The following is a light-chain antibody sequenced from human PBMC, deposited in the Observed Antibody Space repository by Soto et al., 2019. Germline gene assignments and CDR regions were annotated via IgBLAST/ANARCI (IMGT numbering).Light chain of an antibody. CDR3: RQRSNWPLT. CDR1: QSVSSSS. V-gene: IGKV3D-20*02. J-gene: IGKJ5*01. Sequence: TALAHYRSKLRLVPGERTTLSSRISQSVSSSSLAWYQQKFGQAPRLLIYGASTRATGIPDRFSVSGSGTDFALTFSSVVPEDLAVYSCRQRSNWPLTFGQGTRLEIK. CDR2: GAS.